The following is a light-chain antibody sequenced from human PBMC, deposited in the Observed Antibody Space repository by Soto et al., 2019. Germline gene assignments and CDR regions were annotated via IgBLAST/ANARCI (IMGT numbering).Light chain of an antibody. CDR2: AAS. CDR3: HQASSFPYT. Sequence: DIQMTKSPSSVSASVGDTINITCRASHDIKKWLAWYQQNPGKAPKVLIYAASNLESGVSPRFSGSGAGTEFSLPISSLQTEDFATYFCHQASSFPYTFGPGTKVDIK. CDR1: HDIKKW. J-gene: IGKJ3*01. V-gene: IGKV1-12*01.